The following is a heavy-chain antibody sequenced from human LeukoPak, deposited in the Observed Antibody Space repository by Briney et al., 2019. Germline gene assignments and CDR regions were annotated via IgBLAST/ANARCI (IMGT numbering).Heavy chain of an antibody. J-gene: IGHJ4*02. V-gene: IGHV1-8*01. Sequence: GASVKVSCKASGYTFTSYDINWVRQATGQGLEWMGWMNPNSGNTGYAQKFQGRVTMTRNTSISTAYMELSSLRSEDTAVYYCARGQRGYVWGSYRLSHLDYWGQGTLVTVSS. D-gene: IGHD3-16*02. CDR2: MNPNSGNT. CDR3: ARGQRGYVWGSYRLSHLDY. CDR1: GYTFTSYD.